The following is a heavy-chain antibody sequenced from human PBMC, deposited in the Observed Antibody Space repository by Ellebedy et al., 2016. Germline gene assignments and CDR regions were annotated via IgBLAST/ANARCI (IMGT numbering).Heavy chain of an antibody. Sequence: GESLKISXAASDFTFTGYGMHWVRQAPGKGLEWVSSISSSSSYIYYADSVKGRFTISRDNSKNTLYLQMNSLRAEDTAVYYCAKVPTTVTTDSDWGQGTLVTVSS. V-gene: IGHV3-21*04. CDR3: AKVPTTVTTDSD. CDR1: DFTFTGYG. J-gene: IGHJ4*02. D-gene: IGHD4-17*01. CDR2: ISSSSSYI.